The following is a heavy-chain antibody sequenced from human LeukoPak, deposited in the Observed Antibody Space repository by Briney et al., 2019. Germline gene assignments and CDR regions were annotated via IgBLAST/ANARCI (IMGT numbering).Heavy chain of an antibody. CDR3: ASRITIFGVVDYFDY. V-gene: IGHV1-69*05. CDR2: IIPIFGTA. D-gene: IGHD3-3*01. Sequence: GASVKVSCKASGGTFSSYAISWVRQAPGQGLEWMGGIIPIFGTANYAQKFQGRVTITTDESTSTAYMELSSLRSEDTAVYYCASRITIFGVVDYFDYWGQGTLVTVSS. J-gene: IGHJ4*02. CDR1: GGTFSSYA.